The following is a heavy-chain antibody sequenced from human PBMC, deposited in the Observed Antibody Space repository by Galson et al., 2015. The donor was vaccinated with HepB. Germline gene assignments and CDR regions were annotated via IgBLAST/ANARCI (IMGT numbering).Heavy chain of an antibody. CDR2: ISGSGGST. D-gene: IGHD6-6*01. V-gene: IGHV3-23*01. Sequence: SLRLSCAASGFTFSSYAMSWVRQAPGKGLEWVSAISGSGGSTYYADSVKGRFTISRDNPKNTLYLQMNSLRAEDTAVYYCAKDAIGQQLVGADFDYWGQGTLVTVSS. J-gene: IGHJ4*02. CDR3: AKDAIGQQLVGADFDY. CDR1: GFTFSSYA.